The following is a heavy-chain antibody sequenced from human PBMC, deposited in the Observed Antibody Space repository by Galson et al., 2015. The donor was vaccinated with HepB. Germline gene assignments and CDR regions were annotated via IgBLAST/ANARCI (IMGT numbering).Heavy chain of an antibody. CDR3: ASTRWELLPPAN. CDR2: ISSSSSTI. Sequence: SCAASGFTFSSYSMNWVRQAPGKGLEWVSYISSSSSTIYYADSVKGRFTISRDNAKNSLYLQMNSLRDEDTAVYYCASTRWELLPPANWGQGTLVTVSS. D-gene: IGHD1-26*01. CDR1: GFTFSSYS. V-gene: IGHV3-48*02. J-gene: IGHJ4*02.